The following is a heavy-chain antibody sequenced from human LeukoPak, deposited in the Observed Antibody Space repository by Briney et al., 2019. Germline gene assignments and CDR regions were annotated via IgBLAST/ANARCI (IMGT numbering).Heavy chain of an antibody. CDR1: GFTFSSYS. V-gene: IGHV3-48*01. D-gene: IGHD2-2*02. CDR3: ARERCGSTSCYSYYYYGMDV. CDR2: ISSSSSTI. Sequence: PGGSLRLSCAASGFTFSSYSMNWVRQAPGKGLEWVSYISSSSSTIYYADSVKGRFTISRDNAKNSLYLQMNSLRAEDTAVYYCARERCGSTSCYSYYYYGMDVWGQGTTVTVSS. J-gene: IGHJ6*02.